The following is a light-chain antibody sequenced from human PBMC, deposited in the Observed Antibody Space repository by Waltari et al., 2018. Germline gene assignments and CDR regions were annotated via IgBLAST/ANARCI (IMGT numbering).Light chain of an antibody. V-gene: IGKV4-1*01. CDR2: WAS. CDR3: QQYYTTPLT. Sequence: DIVMTQSPDSLAVSLGERATINCKSSQTVLYNSNNKNYLAWYQQKPGQPPQLLIYWASTRESGVPDRFSGSGSGTDFSLTISNLQAEDVAVYYCQQYYTTPLTFGGGTKVEIK. CDR1: QTVLYNSNNKNY. J-gene: IGKJ4*01.